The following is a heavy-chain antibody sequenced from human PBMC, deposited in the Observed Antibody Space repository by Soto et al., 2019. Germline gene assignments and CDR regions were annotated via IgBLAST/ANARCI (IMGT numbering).Heavy chain of an antibody. J-gene: IGHJ4*02. CDR3: ARRYGGNFDY. D-gene: IGHD1-26*01. CDR2: IYHSGST. V-gene: IGHV4-30-2*02. Sequence: SETLSLTCAVSGGSISSGGYSWSWIRQPPGKGLEWIGYIYHSGSTNYNPSLKSRVTISVDTSKNQFSLKLTSVTAADTAVYYCARRYGGNFDYWGQGTLVTVSS. CDR1: GGSISSGGYS.